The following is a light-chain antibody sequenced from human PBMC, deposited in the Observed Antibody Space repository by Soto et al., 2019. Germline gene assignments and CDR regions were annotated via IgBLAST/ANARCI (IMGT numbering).Light chain of an antibody. J-gene: IGKJ1*01. CDR2: EAS. CDR1: QSISIN. Sequence: EILMTQPTATLSVSPGERATLSCGASQSISINLAWYQQKPGQAPRLLIYEASTRVIGIPARFSGSGSGTEFTLTISSLQSEDFALYYCQHYNMWPLTFGQGTKVDIK. V-gene: IGKV3-15*01. CDR3: QHYNMWPLT.